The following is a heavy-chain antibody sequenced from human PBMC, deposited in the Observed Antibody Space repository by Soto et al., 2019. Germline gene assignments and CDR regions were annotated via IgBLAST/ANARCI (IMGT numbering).Heavy chain of an antibody. CDR2: ISSSSSYT. Sequence: PGGSLRLSCAASGFTFSDYYMSWIRQAPGKGLEWVSYISSSSSYTNYADSVKGRFTISRDNAKNSLYLQMNSLRAEDTAVYYCARDFVVVVPAAMLDYYYYGMDVWGQGTTVTVSS. CDR1: GFTFSDYY. J-gene: IGHJ6*02. CDR3: ARDFVVVVPAAMLDYYYYGMDV. D-gene: IGHD2-2*01. V-gene: IGHV3-11*06.